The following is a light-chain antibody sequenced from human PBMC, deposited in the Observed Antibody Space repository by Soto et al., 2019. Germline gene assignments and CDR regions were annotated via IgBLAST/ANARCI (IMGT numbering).Light chain of an antibody. CDR2: DYN. J-gene: IGLJ1*01. V-gene: IGLV1-51*01. CDR1: SSNIGGNS. Sequence: QSVMTQPPSVSAAPGQKVTISCSGSSSNIGGNSVSWYQQLPGTAPKLLIYDYNKRPSGIPDRFSGSKSGTSATLGITGFQTGDEADYYCGSWDSSLSADVFGTGTKVTVL. CDR3: GSWDSSLSADV.